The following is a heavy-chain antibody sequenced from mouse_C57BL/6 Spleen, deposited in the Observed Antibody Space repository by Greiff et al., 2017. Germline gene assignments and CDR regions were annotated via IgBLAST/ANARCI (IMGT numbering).Heavy chain of an antibody. CDR3: ARGGNYYGSMGYFDY. D-gene: IGHD1-1*01. CDR2: IYPGDGDT. Sequence: LQQSGASVKISCKASGYAFSSYWMNWVNQRPGKGLEWIGQIYPGDGDTNYNGKFKGKATLTADKSSSTAYMQLSSLTSEDSAVYFCARGGNYYGSMGYFDYWGQGTTLTGSS. CDR1: GYAFSSYW. J-gene: IGHJ2*01. V-gene: IGHV1-80*01.